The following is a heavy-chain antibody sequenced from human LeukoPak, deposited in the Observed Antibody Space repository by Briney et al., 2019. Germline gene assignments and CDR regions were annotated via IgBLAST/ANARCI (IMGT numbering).Heavy chain of an antibody. V-gene: IGHV3-66*01. CDR2: IYSGGST. J-gene: IGHJ3*02. D-gene: IGHD3-22*01. CDR1: GFTFSSNY. CDR3: ARIHYYYDSSGYYLAAFDI. Sequence: GGSLRLSCAASGFTFSSNYMSWVRQAPGKGLEWVSVIYSGGSTYYSDSVKGRFTISRDNSKNTLYLQMNSLRAEDTAVYYCARIHYYYDSSGYYLAAFDIWGQGTMVTVSS.